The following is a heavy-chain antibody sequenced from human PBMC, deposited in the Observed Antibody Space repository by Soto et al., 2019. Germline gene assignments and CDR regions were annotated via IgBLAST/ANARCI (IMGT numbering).Heavy chain of an antibody. Sequence: SETLSLTCTVSGGSISSYYWSWIRQPPGKGLEWIGYIYYSGSTNYNHSLKSRVTISVDTSKNQFSLKLSSVTAADTAVYYCARVMGATPYTAFDIWGQGTMVTVSS. D-gene: IGHD1-26*01. J-gene: IGHJ3*02. CDR3: ARVMGATPYTAFDI. V-gene: IGHV4-59*01. CDR1: GGSISSYY. CDR2: IYYSGST.